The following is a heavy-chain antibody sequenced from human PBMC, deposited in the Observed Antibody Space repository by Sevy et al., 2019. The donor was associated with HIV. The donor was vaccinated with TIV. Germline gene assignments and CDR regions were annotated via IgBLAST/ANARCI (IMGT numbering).Heavy chain of an antibody. Sequence: ASVKVSCKASGYTFTDYGITWVRQAPGQGLEWMGWISPLNGDTKYVQKFQGRVTMSIDTSTSTAYMDLRSLRSDDTAVYYCARGYCTGGSCSPGGFWGQGTLVTVSS. CDR1: GYTFTDYG. CDR2: ISPLNGDT. V-gene: IGHV1-18*01. D-gene: IGHD2-15*01. J-gene: IGHJ4*02. CDR3: ARGYCTGGSCSPGGF.